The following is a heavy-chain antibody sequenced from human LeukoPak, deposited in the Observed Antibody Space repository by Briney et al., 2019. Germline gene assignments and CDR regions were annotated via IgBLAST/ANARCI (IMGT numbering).Heavy chain of an antibody. J-gene: IGHJ3*02. CDR2: ISGSGGSK. D-gene: IGHD6-13*01. CDR1: GFTFSSYA. CDR3: AKVQAAAADDAFDI. V-gene: IGHV3-23*01. Sequence: AGSLRLSCAASGFTFSSYAMSWIRQAPGKGLEWVSAISGSGGSKYYADSVKDRFTIPRDNSKNTLYLQMNSLRAEDTAVYYCAKVQAAAADDAFDIWGQGTMLTVSS.